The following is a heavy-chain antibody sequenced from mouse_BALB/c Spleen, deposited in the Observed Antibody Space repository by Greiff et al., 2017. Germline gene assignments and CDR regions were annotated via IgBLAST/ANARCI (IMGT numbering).Heavy chain of an antibody. CDR2: ISSGSSTI. Sequence: EVKVVESGGGLVQPGGSRKLSCAASGFTFSSFGMHWVRLAPEKGLEWVAYISSGSSTIYYADTVKGRFTISRDNPKNTLFLQMTSLRSEDTAMYYCARAYGNYVFDYWGQGTTLTVSS. CDR3: ARAYGNYVFDY. J-gene: IGHJ2*01. CDR1: GFTFSSFG. D-gene: IGHD2-10*02. V-gene: IGHV5-17*02.